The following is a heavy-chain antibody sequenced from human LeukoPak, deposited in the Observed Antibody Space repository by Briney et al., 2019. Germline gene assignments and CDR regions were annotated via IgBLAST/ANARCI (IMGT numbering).Heavy chain of an antibody. Sequence: SETLSLTCTVSDGSISSYYWSWIRQPPGKGLEWIGYIYYSGSTNYNPSLKSRVTISVDTSKNQFSLKLSSVTAADTAVYYCARVLTGFPDGFDIWGQGTMVTVSS. CDR2: IYYSGST. CDR1: DGSISSYY. J-gene: IGHJ3*02. V-gene: IGHV4-59*01. D-gene: IGHD1-20*01. CDR3: ARVLTGFPDGFDI.